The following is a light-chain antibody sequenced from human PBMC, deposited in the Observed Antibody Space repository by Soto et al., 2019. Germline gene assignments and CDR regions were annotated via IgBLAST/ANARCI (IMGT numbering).Light chain of an antibody. Sequence: DIQITHPLSPRSPSVGNRFTITFRASQSISNWLAWYQQKPGKAPTLLIYEVSSLESGVPSRFSGSGSGTEFTLTINSLQPDDFATYYCQQYDSYWTFGQGTKVDIK. CDR3: QQYDSYWT. V-gene: IGKV1-5*03. J-gene: IGKJ1*01. CDR1: QSISNW. CDR2: EVS.